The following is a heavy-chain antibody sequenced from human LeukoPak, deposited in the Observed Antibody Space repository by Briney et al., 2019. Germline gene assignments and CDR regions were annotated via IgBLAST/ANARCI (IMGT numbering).Heavy chain of an antibody. Sequence: SQTLSLTCAISGDSVSSNSAAWNWIRQSPSRGLEWLGSTYYRSKWYNDYAVSVKSRITINPGTSKNQFSLQLNSVTPEDTAVYYCARSRWGPQELLWFGELLGYFDYWGQGTLVTVSS. CDR1: GDSVSSNSAA. J-gene: IGHJ4*02. V-gene: IGHV6-1*01. CDR2: TYYRSKWYN. CDR3: ARSRWGPQELLWFGELLGYFDY. D-gene: IGHD3-10*01.